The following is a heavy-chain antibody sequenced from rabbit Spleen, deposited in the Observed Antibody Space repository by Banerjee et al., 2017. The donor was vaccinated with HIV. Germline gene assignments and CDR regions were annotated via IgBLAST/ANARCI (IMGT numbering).Heavy chain of an antibody. J-gene: IGHJ4*01. CDR2: IYTVNSYN. CDR3: ARDLGYDDYSEKGYFNL. CDR1: GFSFSSAYW. V-gene: IGHV1S40*01. Sequence: QSLEESGGDLVKPGASLTLTCTASGFSFSSAYWICWVRQAPGKGLEWIGCIYTVNSYNSYASWAKGRFTISKTSSTTVALQMTSLTVADTATYFCARDLGYDDYSEKGYFNLWGQGTLVTVS. D-gene: IGHD2-1*01.